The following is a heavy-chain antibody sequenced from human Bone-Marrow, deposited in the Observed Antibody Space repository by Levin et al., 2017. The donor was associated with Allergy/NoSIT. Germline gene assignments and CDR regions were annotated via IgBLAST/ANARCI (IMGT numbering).Heavy chain of an antibody. CDR2: INHSGGT. J-gene: IGHJ4*02. Sequence: TSETLSLTCAINGGSFRPYYWNWIRQSPGKGLEWIGEINHSGGTNYNPSLKSRVTISIDTFKNQFSLKVKSVTAADTAVYYCARGYYGSGSYYNWFGYWGQGTLVTVSS. CDR3: ARGYYGSGSYYNWFGY. V-gene: IGHV4-34*01. CDR1: GGSFRPYY. D-gene: IGHD3-10*01.